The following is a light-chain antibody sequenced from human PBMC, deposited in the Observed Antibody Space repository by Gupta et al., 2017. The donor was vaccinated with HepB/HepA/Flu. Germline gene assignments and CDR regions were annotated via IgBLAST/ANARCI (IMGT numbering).Light chain of an antibody. J-gene: IGKJ2*01. CDR1: QSLLHSNGYNY. CDR3: MQALQTPYT. V-gene: IGKV2-28*01. CDR2: LDS. Sequence: DIVMTQSPLSLPVTPGEPASISCRSSQSLLHSNGYNYLDWYLQKPGQSPQLLIYLDSNRASGVPDRFSGSGSGTDFTLKISGVEAEDVGVYYCMQALQTPYTFGQGTKLEIK.